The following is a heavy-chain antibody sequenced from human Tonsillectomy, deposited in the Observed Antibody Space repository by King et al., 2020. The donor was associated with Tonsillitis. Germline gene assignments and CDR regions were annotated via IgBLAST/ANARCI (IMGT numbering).Heavy chain of an antibody. CDR1: GGSISSYY. CDR3: ARVPTYDFWSGYPLFGMDV. Sequence: VQLQESGPGLVKPSETLSLTCTVSGGSISSYYWSWIRQPPGKGLAWIGYIYYSGSTNYNPSLKSRVTISVDTSKNQFSLKLSSVTAADTAVYYCARVPTYDFWSGYPLFGMDVWGQGTTVTVSS. J-gene: IGHJ6*02. CDR2: IYYSGST. D-gene: IGHD3-3*01. V-gene: IGHV4-59*01.